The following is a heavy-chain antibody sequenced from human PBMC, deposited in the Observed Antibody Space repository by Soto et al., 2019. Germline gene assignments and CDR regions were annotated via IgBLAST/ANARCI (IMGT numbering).Heavy chain of an antibody. CDR2: IYWDDDK. CDR1: GFSLTTRGVG. J-gene: IGHJ5*02. V-gene: IGHV2-5*02. D-gene: IGHD3-16*01. Sequence: QITLKESGPTLVKPTQTLTLTCTFSGFSLTTRGVGVGWIRQPPGKALECLALIYWDDDKRYSPSLQSRLSTLKLTXXNQVVLTMTNVDPVDTATYYCAHIPNYYQYDWFDPWGQGTLVSVSS. CDR3: AHIPNYYQYDWFDP.